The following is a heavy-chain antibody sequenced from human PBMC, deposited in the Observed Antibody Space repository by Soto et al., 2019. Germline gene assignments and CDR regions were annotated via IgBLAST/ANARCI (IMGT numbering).Heavy chain of an antibody. CDR3: ARLGRRDSGWYGVVAV. Sequence: SETLSLTCTVSGGSISSNDYYWGWIRQPPGKGLEWIGSMDHSGGTYQNPSLKSRVTISVDTSKTQFSLKLNSVTAADTAVYYCARLGRRDSGWYGVVAVWGQGTKVTVSS. CDR1: GGSISSNDYY. CDR2: MDHSGGT. J-gene: IGHJ6*02. D-gene: IGHD6-19*01. V-gene: IGHV4-39*01.